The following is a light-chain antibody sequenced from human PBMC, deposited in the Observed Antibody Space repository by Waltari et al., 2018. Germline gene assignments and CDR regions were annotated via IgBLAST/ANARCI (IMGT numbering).Light chain of an antibody. Sequence: QTVLTQPPSASGTPGQRVTISCSGSRSNLGSNLVNWYQQLPGTAPKLLVYRNNQRPSGVPDRFSGSKSGTSASLAISGLQSEDEADYYCAAWDDSLSGKVFGGGTKLTVL. J-gene: IGLJ3*02. CDR3: AAWDDSLSGKV. CDR2: RNN. CDR1: RSNLGSNL. V-gene: IGLV1-44*01.